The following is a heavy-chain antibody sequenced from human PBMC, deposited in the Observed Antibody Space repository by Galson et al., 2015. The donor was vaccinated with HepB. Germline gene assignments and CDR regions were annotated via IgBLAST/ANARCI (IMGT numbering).Heavy chain of an antibody. CDR3: ARDSPPTLRIAAAGPYNWFDP. CDR1: GFTFSSYA. CDR2: ISYDGSNK. Sequence: SLRLSCAASGFTFSSYAMHWVRQAPGKGLEWVAVISYDGSNKYYADSVKGRFTISRDNSKNTLYLQMNSQRAEDTAVYYCARDSPPTLRIAAAGPYNWFDPWGQGTLVTVSS. D-gene: IGHD6-13*01. J-gene: IGHJ5*02. V-gene: IGHV3-30-3*01.